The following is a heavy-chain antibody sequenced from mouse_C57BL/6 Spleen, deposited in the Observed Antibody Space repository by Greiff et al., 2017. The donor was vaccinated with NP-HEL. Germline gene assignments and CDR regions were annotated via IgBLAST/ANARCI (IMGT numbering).Heavy chain of an antibody. CDR2: INPNNGGT. CDR1: GYTFTDYN. D-gene: IGHD1-1*01. J-gene: IGHJ4*01. Sequence: EVQLQQSGPELVKPGASVKIPCKASGYTFTDYNMDWVKQSHGKSLEWIGDINPNNGGTIYNQKFKGKATLTVDKSSSTAYMQLSSLTSEDSAVYYCARADGSSYVGAMDYWGQGTSVTVSS. V-gene: IGHV1-18*01. CDR3: ARADGSSYVGAMDY.